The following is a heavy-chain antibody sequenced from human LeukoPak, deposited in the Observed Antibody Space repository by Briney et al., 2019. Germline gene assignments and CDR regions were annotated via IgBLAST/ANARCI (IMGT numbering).Heavy chain of an antibody. Sequence: ASVNVSCTASGGTFSSYAISWVRQAPGQGLEWMGGIIPIFGTANYAQKFQGRVTITADESTSTAYMELSSLRSEDTAVYYCARDICSGGSCYSGAFDIWGQGTMVTVSS. J-gene: IGHJ3*02. V-gene: IGHV1-69*13. CDR2: IIPIFGTA. CDR1: GGTFSSYA. CDR3: ARDICSGGSCYSGAFDI. D-gene: IGHD2-15*01.